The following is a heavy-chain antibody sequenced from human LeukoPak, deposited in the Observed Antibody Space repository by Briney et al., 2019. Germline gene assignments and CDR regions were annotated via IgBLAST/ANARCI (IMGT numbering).Heavy chain of an antibody. CDR3: ARTKIVGATKAWFGP. J-gene: IGHJ5*02. CDR2: IYTSGST. Sequence: PSETLSLTCTVPGGSISSYYWSWIRQPAGKGLEWIGRIYTSGSTNYNPSLKSRVTISVDTSKNQFSLKLSSVTAADTAVYYCARTKIVGATKAWFGPWGQGTLVTVSS. D-gene: IGHD1-26*01. CDR1: GGSISSYY. V-gene: IGHV4-4*07.